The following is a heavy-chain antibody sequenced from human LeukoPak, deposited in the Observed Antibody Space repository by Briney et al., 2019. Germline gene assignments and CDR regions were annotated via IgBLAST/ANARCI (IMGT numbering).Heavy chain of an antibody. V-gene: IGHV4-38-2*02. D-gene: IGHD4-11*01. Sequence: PSETLSLTCTVPGYSISSGYYWGWVRQPPGKGLEWIASIYYSGATSHKTSLKSRLTISLDASHNQFSLKLRSVTAADTAVYYCAREDDYNAWNEYSSRDYWGQGLLVTVSS. CDR3: AREDDYNAWNEYSSRDY. CDR1: GYSISSGYY. CDR2: IYYSGAT. J-gene: IGHJ4*02.